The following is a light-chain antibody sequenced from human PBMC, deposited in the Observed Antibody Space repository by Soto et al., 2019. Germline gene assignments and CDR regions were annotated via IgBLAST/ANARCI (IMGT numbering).Light chain of an antibody. CDR1: SSDIGTYNF. Sequence: QSALTQPASVSGSPGQAITISCSGSSSDIGTYNFVSWYQHLPGKAPQLIIFEVDNRPSGVSDRFSASKSGNTASLTISGLQADDEAEYYCSSYTTTNAYGFGSGTKLTVL. CDR2: EVD. V-gene: IGLV2-14*01. CDR3: SSYTTTNAYG. J-gene: IGLJ1*01.